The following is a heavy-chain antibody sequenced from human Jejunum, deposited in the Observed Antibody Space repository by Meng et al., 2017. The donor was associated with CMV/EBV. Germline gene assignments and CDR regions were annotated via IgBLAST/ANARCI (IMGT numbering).Heavy chain of an antibody. CDR3: ARGAVNMVRGVPYYFDY. Sequence: SVSSGSYYWNWIRQSPGKGLEWIAYVFYSGSSDYNPSLKSRVTISVDTSKNQFSLQLSSLTAADTAVYYCARGAVNMVRGVPYYFDYWGQGALVTVSS. J-gene: IGHJ4*02. V-gene: IGHV4-61*01. CDR2: VFYSGSS. D-gene: IGHD3-10*01. CDR1: SVSSGSYY.